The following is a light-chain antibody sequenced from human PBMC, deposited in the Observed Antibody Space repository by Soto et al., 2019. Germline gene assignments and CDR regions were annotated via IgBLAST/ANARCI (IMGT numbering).Light chain of an antibody. CDR2: DVT. V-gene: IGLV2-11*01. J-gene: IGLJ3*02. CDR3: CSYEGRYVLWV. CDR1: SSDVGNYNY. Sequence: QSALTQPRSVSGSPGQSVTISCTGTSSDVGNYNYVSWYQQHPGKVPKVMIYDVTKRPSGVPDRFSGSKSGNTASLTISGLQPEDEADYYCCSYEGRYVLWVFGGGTKVTVL.